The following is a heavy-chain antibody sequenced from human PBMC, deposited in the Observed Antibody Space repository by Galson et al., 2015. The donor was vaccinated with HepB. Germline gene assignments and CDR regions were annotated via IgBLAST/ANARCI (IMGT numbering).Heavy chain of an antibody. V-gene: IGHV3-23*01. CDR2: ISGGGGTT. CDR3: AKDKDSNNIHYFDC. D-gene: IGHD3-22*01. Sequence: SLRLSCAASGFTISNYGITWVRQAPGKGLEWVSVISGGGGTTPYADSVKGRFTISRDNSKNTLYLHMNSLRAEDTAVYYCAKDKDSNNIHYFDCWGQGTLVTVSS. CDR1: GFTISNYG. J-gene: IGHJ4*02.